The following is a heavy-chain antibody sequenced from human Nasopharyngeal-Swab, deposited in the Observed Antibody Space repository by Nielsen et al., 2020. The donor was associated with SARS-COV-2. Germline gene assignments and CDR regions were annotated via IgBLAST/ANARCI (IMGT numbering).Heavy chain of an antibody. V-gene: IGHV3-30*03. Sequence: GGSLRLSCAASGFVFGHSGMHWVRQAPGKGLEWVAETSFDEKRKDYAVSVKGRFTVSRDNSRNTLYLQMDSLTPEDTAVYYCARDHGGGYTYSFFDYWGQGTLVTVSS. J-gene: IGHJ4*02. CDR1: GFVFGHSG. D-gene: IGHD5-18*01. CDR2: TSFDEKRK. CDR3: ARDHGGGYTYSFFDY.